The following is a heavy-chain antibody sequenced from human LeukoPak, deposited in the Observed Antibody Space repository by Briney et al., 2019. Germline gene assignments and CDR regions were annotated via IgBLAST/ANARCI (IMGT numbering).Heavy chain of an antibody. V-gene: IGHV1-2*06. CDR1: GYTFTVYF. J-gene: IGHJ4*02. Sequence: VASVKVSCKASGYTFTVYFIHWVRQAPGQGLEWMGRINPNSGATDYAQKFQGRVTMTRDTSISTAYMELSSLKSDDTAVYYCAKIGSSHDFDYWGQGTLITVSS. D-gene: IGHD1-26*01. CDR2: INPNSGAT. CDR3: AKIGSSHDFDY.